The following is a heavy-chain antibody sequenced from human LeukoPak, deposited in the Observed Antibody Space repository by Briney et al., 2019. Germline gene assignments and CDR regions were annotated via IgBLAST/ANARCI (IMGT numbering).Heavy chain of an antibody. CDR2: ISSSSSYI. J-gene: IGHJ4*02. Sequence: GGSLRLSCAASGFTFSSYSMNWVRQAPGKGLEWVSSISSSSSYIYYADSVKGRFTISRDNAKNSLYLQMNSLRAEDTAVYYCARAGVKQLVALVDYWGQGTLVTVSS. CDR3: ARAGVKQLVALVDY. CDR1: GFTFSSYS. V-gene: IGHV3-21*01. D-gene: IGHD6-6*01.